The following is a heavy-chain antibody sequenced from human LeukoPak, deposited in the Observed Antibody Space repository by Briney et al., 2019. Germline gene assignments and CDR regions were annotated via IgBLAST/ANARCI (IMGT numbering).Heavy chain of an antibody. D-gene: IGHD2-15*01. J-gene: IGHJ4*02. CDR2: INHSGST. CDR1: GGSFSGYY. V-gene: IGHV4-34*01. Sequence: PSETLSLTCAVYGGSFSGYYWSWIRQPPGNGLEWIGEINHSGSTNYNPSLRRRVTISVDTSKNQFSLKLSSVTAADTAVYYCARDCSGGSCYRGVDYWGQGTLVTVSS. CDR3: ARDCSGGSCYRGVDY.